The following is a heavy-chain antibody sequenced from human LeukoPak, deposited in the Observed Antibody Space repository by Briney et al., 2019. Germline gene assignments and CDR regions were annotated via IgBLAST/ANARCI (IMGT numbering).Heavy chain of an antibody. D-gene: IGHD5-18*01. CDR3: ATGPPIQLWLMVDY. CDR1: GFTVSSNY. J-gene: IGHJ4*02. V-gene: IGHV3-53*01. CDR2: IYSGGST. Sequence: PGGSLRLSCAASGFTVSSNYMSWVRQAPGKGLEWVSVIYSGGSTYYADSVKGRFTISRDNSKNTLYLQMNSLRAEDTAVYYCATGPPIQLWLMVDYWGQGTLVTVSS.